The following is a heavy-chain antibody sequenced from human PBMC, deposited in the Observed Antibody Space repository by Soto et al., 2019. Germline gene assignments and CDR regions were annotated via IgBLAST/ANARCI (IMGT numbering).Heavy chain of an antibody. D-gene: IGHD3-16*01. J-gene: IGHJ4*02. CDR1: GFTFSSYA. CDR2: ISGSGGST. Sequence: GGSLRLSCAASGFTFSSYAMSWVRQAPGKGLEWVSAISGSGGSTYYADSVKGRFTISRDNSKNTLYLQMNSLRAEDTAVYYCAKDPFYDYVWGSYARGAVGFDYWGQGTLVTVSS. CDR3: AKDPFYDYVWGSYARGAVGFDY. V-gene: IGHV3-23*01.